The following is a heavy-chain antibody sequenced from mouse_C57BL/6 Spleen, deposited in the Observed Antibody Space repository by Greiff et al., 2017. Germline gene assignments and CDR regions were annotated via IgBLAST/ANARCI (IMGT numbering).Heavy chain of an antibody. CDR2: IDPEDGDT. V-gene: IGHV14-1*01. CDR1: GFNIKDYY. Sequence: EVQLQQSGAELVRPGASVKLSCTASGFNIKDYYMHWVKQRPEQGLEWIGRIDPEDGDTEYAPKFQGKATMTADTSSNTAYLQLSSLTSEDTAVYYCTTSDYYGSSYGYFDYWGQGTTLTVSS. J-gene: IGHJ2*01. CDR3: TTSDYYGSSYGYFDY. D-gene: IGHD1-1*01.